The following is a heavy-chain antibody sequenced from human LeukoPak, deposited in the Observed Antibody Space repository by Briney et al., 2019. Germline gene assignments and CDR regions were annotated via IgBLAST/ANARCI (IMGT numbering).Heavy chain of an antibody. Sequence: EASETLSLTCTVSGYSISSGYFWGWIRQPPGKGLEWIGTIYHSGSTYYNASLESRVTISVDTSKNQFSLKLSSVTAADTAVYYCARAYSSSWYFNWFDPWGQGTLVTVSS. V-gene: IGHV4-38-2*02. CDR3: ARAYSSSWYFNWFDP. D-gene: IGHD6-13*01. J-gene: IGHJ5*02. CDR2: IYHSGST. CDR1: GYSISSGYF.